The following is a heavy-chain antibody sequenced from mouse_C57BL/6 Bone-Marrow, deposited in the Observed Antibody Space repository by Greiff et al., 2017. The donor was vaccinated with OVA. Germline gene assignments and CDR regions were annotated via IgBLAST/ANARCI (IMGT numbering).Heavy chain of an antibody. Sequence: EVKLVESGGGLVQPGGSLKLSCAASGIDFSRYWMSWVRRAPGKGLEWIGEINPDSSTINYAPSLKDKFIISRDNAKNTLYLQMSKVRSEDTALYYCARPRTTVASYAMDYWGQGTSVTVSS. CDR3: ARPRTTVASYAMDY. CDR1: GIDFSRYW. J-gene: IGHJ4*01. CDR2: INPDSSTI. D-gene: IGHD1-1*01. V-gene: IGHV4-1*01.